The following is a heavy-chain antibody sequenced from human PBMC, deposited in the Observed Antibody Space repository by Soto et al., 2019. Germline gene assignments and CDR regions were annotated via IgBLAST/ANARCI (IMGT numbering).Heavy chain of an antibody. J-gene: IGHJ4*02. CDR2: IYYSGST. V-gene: IGHV4-34*01. CDR1: GGSFSGYY. D-gene: IGHD2-2*01. Sequence: PSETLSLTCAVYGGSFSGYYWSWIRQAPGKGLEWIGYIYYSGSTNYNPSLKSRVAISVDTSKNQFSLKLSSVTAADTAVYYCGSPGYVDYWGQGTLVTVSS. CDR3: GSPGYVDY.